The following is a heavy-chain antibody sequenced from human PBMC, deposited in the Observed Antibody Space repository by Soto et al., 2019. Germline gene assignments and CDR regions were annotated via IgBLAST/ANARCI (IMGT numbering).Heavy chain of an antibody. CDR3: ARDQLILPAHDFFYGSDV. CDR1: GFTFSMYS. Sequence: LRLSCEVSGFTFSMYSMTWVRQAPGKGLEWVAKIPQEGGDGHYADSVKGRFTISRDNAKNSVFLQMNNLRAADTAVYYCARDQLILPAHDFFYGSDVWGQGATVTVSS. D-gene: IGHD2-21*02. V-gene: IGHV3-7*03. CDR2: IPQEGGDG. J-gene: IGHJ6*02.